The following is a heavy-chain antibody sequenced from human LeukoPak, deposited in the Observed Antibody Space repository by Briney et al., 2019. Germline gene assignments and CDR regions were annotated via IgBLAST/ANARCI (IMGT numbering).Heavy chain of an antibody. CDR3: ARAVNIVVVTAHVYFDY. V-gene: IGHV4-34*01. CDR1: GGSFSGYY. CDR2: INHSGST. J-gene: IGHJ4*02. Sequence: SETLSLTCAVYGGSFSGYYWSWIRQPPGKGLEWIGEINHSGSTNYNPSLKSRVTISVDTSKNQFSLKLSSVTAADTVVYYCARAVNIVVVTAHVYFDYWGQGTLVTVSS. D-gene: IGHD2-21*02.